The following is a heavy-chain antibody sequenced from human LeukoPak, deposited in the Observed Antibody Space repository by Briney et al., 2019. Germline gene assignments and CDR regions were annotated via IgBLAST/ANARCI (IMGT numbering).Heavy chain of an antibody. CDR2: INWNGGST. CDR3: ARAQTYGDSRLLLDY. J-gene: IGHJ4*02. Sequence: GGSLRLSCAASGFTFGNYGMSWVRQAPGKGLEWVSGINWNGGSTGYADSVEGRYTISRDNAKNSQYLQMNSLRVEDTALYYCARAQTYGDSRLLLDYWGQGTLVTVSS. CDR1: GFTFGNYG. V-gene: IGHV3-20*04. D-gene: IGHD2-21*02.